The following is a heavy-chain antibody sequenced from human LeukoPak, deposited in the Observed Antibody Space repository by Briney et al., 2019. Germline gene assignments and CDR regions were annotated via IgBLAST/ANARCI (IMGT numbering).Heavy chain of an antibody. CDR3: TRHGTMVRGSFDY. V-gene: IGHV4-59*08. CDR1: GGSIGNYY. Sequence: SETLSLTCTVSGGSIGNYYWSWIRQPPGKGLEWIGYIYYSGSTNYNPSLKSRVTISVDTSKNQFSLKLSSVTAADTAVYYCTRHGTMVRGSFDYWGQGTLVTVSS. J-gene: IGHJ4*02. CDR2: IYYSGST. D-gene: IGHD3-10*01.